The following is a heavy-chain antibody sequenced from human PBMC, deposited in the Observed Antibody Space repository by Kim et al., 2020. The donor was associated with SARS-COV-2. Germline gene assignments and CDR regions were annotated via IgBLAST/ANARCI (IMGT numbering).Heavy chain of an antibody. J-gene: IGHJ6*02. CDR3: VAIPTAADWYYYGMDV. CDR2: INPNSGGT. CDR1: GYTFTGYY. Sequence: ASVKVSCKASGYTFTGYYMHWVRQAPGQGLEWMGRINPNSGGTNYAQKFQGRVTMTRDTSISTAYMELSRLRSDDTAVYYCVAIPTAADWYYYGMDVWGQGTTVTVSS. V-gene: IGHV1-2*06. D-gene: IGHD6-13*01.